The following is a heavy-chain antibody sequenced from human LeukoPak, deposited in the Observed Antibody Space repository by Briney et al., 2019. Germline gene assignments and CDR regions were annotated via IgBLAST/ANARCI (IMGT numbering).Heavy chain of an antibody. D-gene: IGHD3-9*01. V-gene: IGHV4-34*01. Sequence: SETLSLTCAVYGGSFSGYYWSWIRQPPGKGLEWIGEINHSGSTNYNPSLKSRVTISVDTSKNQFSLKLSSVTAADTAAYYCAREDHDILTGFGYWGQGTLVTVSS. J-gene: IGHJ4*02. CDR3: AREDHDILTGFGY. CDR2: INHSGST. CDR1: GGSFSGYY.